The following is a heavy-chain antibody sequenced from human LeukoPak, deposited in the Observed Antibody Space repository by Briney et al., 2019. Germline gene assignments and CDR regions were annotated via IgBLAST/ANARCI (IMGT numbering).Heavy chain of an antibody. CDR2: FDPGDGET. CDR3: ATSVYDYVWGAFDY. Sequence: ASVKVSCKVSGYTLTELSMHWVRQAPGKGLEWMGGFDPGDGETIYAQKFQGRVTMTEDTSTDTAYMELSSLRSEDTAVYYCATSVYDYVWGAFDYWGQGTLVTVSS. V-gene: IGHV1-24*01. J-gene: IGHJ4*02. CDR1: GYTLTELS. D-gene: IGHD3-16*01.